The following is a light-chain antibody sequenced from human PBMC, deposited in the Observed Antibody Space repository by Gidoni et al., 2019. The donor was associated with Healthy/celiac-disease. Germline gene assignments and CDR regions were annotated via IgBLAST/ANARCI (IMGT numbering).Light chain of an antibody. J-gene: IGLJ1*01. V-gene: IGLV2-14*03. Sequence: QLALTQPASVSGSLGQSIPISCTGTSSDVGGYNYVSWYQQHPGKAPKLMIYDVSNRPSGVSNRFSGSKSGNTASLTISGLQAEDEADYYCSSYTSSSSYVFGTGTKVTVL. CDR2: DVS. CDR1: SSDVGGYNY. CDR3: SSYTSSSSYV.